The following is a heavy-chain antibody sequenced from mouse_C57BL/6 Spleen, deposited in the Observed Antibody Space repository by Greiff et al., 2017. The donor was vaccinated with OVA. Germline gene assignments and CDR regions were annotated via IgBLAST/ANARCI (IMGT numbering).Heavy chain of an antibody. V-gene: IGHV1-81*01. CDR1: GYTFTSYG. J-gene: IGHJ2*01. CDR2: IYPRSGNT. D-gene: IGHD1-1*01. CDR3: AKEGVYYGSSYAYYFDY. Sequence: VQLQESGAELARPGASVKLSCKASGYTFTSYGISWVKQRTGQGLEWIGEIYPRSGNTYYNEKFKGKATLTADKSSSTAYMELRSLTSEDSAVYFCAKEGVYYGSSYAYYFDYWGQGTTLTVSS.